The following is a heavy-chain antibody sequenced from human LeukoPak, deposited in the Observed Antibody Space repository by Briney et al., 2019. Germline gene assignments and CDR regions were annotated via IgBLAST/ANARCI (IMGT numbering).Heavy chain of an antibody. CDR2: INPNSGGT. D-gene: IGHD6-19*01. J-gene: IGHJ4*02. Sequence: GASVKVSCKASGYTFTCYYMHWVRQAPGQGREWMGWINPNSGGTNYAQKFQGRVTMTRATSISTAYMELSRLRSDDTAVYYCARDYFPVAGTDSWGRGTLFTVSS. CDR3: ARDYFPVAGTDS. V-gene: IGHV1-2*02. CDR1: GYTFTCYY.